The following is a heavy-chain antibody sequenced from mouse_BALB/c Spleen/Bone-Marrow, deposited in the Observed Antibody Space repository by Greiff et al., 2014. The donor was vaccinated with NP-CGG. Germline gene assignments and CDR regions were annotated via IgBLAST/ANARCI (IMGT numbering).Heavy chain of an antibody. V-gene: IGHV1-7*01. CDR1: GHTFSTYW. J-gene: IGHJ4*01. CDR2: INPSIGYA. D-gene: IGHD2-4*01. CDR3: AMITFTMDY. Sequence: VQLQQSWAELAKPGASVKMSCKASGHTFSTYWMHWVKQRPGQGLEWIGYINPSIGYADYVQKFKDKATLTADNSSSIVCVQLSSLTSEDSAIYYCAMITFTMDYWGEGTSVTVSS.